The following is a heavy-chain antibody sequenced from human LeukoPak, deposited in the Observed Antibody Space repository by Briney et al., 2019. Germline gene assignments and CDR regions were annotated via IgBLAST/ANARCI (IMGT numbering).Heavy chain of an antibody. CDR2: IYTSGST. Sequence: PSETLSLTCTVSGGSISSYYWSWIRQAAGKGLEWIGRIYTSGSTNYNPSLKSRVTMSVDTSKNQFSLKLSSVTAADTAVYYCARDHNSSGWPFDYWGQGTLVTVSS. D-gene: IGHD6-19*01. CDR1: GGSISSYY. CDR3: ARDHNSSGWPFDY. J-gene: IGHJ4*02. V-gene: IGHV4-4*07.